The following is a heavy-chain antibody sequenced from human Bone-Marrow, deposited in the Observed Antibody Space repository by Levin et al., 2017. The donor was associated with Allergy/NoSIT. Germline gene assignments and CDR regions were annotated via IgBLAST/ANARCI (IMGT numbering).Heavy chain of an antibody. J-gene: IGHJ4*02. CDR2: ISPDGSDI. Sequence: SCGASGFTLSTYWMHWVRRGPGEGLVCVSRISPDGSDIRYADAVTGRFTISRDNPKNTVYLEMNSLRDEDTAVYYCVRGTSDWMGMDYWGQGALVTVSS. CDR1: GFTLSTYW. D-gene: IGHD2-2*01. CDR3: VRGTSDWMGMDY. V-gene: IGHV3-74*01.